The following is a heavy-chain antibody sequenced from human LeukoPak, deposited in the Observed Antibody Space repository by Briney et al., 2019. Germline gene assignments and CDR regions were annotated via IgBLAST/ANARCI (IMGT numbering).Heavy chain of an antibody. CDR1: GGSISSSSYY. D-gene: IGHD5-12*01. V-gene: IGHV4-39*01. Sequence: SETLSLTCTVSGGSISSSSYYWGWIRQPPGKGLEWIGSIYYSGSTYYNPSLKRRVTISVDTSKNQFSLKLSSVTAADTAVYYCARGPYSGYAIDYWGQGTLVTVSS. J-gene: IGHJ4*02. CDR3: ARGPYSGYAIDY. CDR2: IYYSGST.